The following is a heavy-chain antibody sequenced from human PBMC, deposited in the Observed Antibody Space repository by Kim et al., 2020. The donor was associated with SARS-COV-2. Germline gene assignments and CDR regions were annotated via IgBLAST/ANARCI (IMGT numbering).Heavy chain of an antibody. CDR2: ISAYNGNT. CDR3: ARVGSVATALYGMDV. D-gene: IGHD5-12*01. J-gene: IGHJ6*02. Sequence: ASVKVSCKASGYTFTSYGISWVRQAPGQGLEWMGWISAYNGNTNYAQKLQGRVTMTTDTSTSTAYMELRSLRSDDTAVYYCARVGSVATALYGMDVWGQGTTVTVSS. CDR1: GYTFTSYG. V-gene: IGHV1-18*01.